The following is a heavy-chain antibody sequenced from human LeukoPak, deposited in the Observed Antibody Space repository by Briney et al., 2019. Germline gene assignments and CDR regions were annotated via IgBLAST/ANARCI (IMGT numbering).Heavy chain of an antibody. V-gene: IGHV3-48*02. J-gene: IGHJ4*02. Sequence: GGSLRLSCAASGFTFSSYSMNWVRQAPGKGLEWVSYISSSSSTIYYADSVKGRFTISRDNAKNSLYLQMNSLSDEDTAVYYCARAYYVDYWGQGTLVTVSS. CDR1: GFTFSSYS. D-gene: IGHD3-16*01. CDR3: ARAYYVDY. CDR2: ISSSSSTI.